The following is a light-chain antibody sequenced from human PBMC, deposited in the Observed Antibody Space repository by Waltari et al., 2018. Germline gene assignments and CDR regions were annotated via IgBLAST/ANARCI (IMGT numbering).Light chain of an antibody. CDR3: SSYAGSNNLV. CDR2: EVS. V-gene: IGLV2-8*01. CDR1: SSDVGGYNY. Sequence: QSALTQPPSASGSPAQSVPISCTGPSSDVGGYNYVSWYQQHPGKAPKLMIYEVSKRPSGVPDRFSGSKSGNTASLTVSGLQAEDEADYYCSSYAGSNNLVFGGGTKLTVL. J-gene: IGLJ2*01.